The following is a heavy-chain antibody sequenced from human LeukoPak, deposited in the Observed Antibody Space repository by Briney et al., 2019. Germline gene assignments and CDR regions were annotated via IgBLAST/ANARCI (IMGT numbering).Heavy chain of an antibody. D-gene: IGHD2-15*01. V-gene: IGHV4-4*07. J-gene: IGHJ5*02. CDR1: GGPISSYY. Sequence: SETLSLTCTVSGGPISSYYWSWIREPAGKGLEWIGRIYTSGSTNYNPSLKSRVTISVDKSKNQFSLKLSSVTAADTAVYYCARDANELRLGYNWFDPWGQGTLVTVSS. CDR2: IYTSGST. CDR3: ARDANELRLGYNWFDP.